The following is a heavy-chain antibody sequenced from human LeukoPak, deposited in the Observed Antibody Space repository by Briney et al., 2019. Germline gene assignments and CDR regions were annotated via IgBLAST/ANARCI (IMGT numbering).Heavy chain of an antibody. V-gene: IGHV3-48*03. Sequence: GGSLRLSCAASGFTFSSYEMNWVRQAPGKGLEWISFISISSKVIYYADSVKGRFTISRDNARNALYLQMNGLRVDDTAVYYCARDLPGVVTNDFWGQGTLVTVSS. CDR3: ARDLPGVVTNDF. CDR2: ISISSKVI. D-gene: IGHD2/OR15-2a*01. J-gene: IGHJ4*02. CDR1: GFTFSSYE.